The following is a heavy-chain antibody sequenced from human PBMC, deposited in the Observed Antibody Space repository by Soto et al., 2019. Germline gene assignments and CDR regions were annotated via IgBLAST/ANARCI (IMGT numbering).Heavy chain of an antibody. V-gene: IGHV1-69*08. CDR3: ARDREYCSSTSCYALSYYYYYGMDV. J-gene: IGHJ6*02. CDR1: GGTFSSYT. Sequence: QVQLVQSGXEXXXPGSSVXXSCKASGGTFSSYTISWVRQAPGQGLEWMGRIIPILGIANYAQKFQGRVTITADKSTSTAYMELSSLRSEDTAVYYCARDREYCSSTSCYALSYYYYYGMDVWGQGTTVTVSS. CDR2: IIPILGIA. D-gene: IGHD2-2*01.